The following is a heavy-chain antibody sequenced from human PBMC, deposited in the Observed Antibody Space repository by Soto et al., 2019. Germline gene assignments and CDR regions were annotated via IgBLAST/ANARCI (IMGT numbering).Heavy chain of an antibody. CDR3: ARRIYGDYAYYFDY. Sequence: PSETLSLTCTVSGGSISTSSYYWGWIRQPPGKGLEWIGSMYYSGSTYYNSSLKSRVTISVDTSKNQFSLKLSSVTAADTAVYYCARRIYGDYAYYFDYWGQGTLVTVSS. CDR1: GGSISTSSYY. V-gene: IGHV4-39*01. D-gene: IGHD4-17*01. CDR2: MYYSGST. J-gene: IGHJ4*02.